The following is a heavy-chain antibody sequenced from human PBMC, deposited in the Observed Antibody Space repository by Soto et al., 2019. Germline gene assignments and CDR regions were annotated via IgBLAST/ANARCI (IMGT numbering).Heavy chain of an antibody. Sequence: PSETLSLTCIVSGSSISSSGYYWGWIRQPPGKGLEWIASMYYNVGTYYNPSLKSRVTISVDTSANQFSLELSSVTAADTAVYYCARLPPRHWVDYWGQGTLVTVSS. V-gene: IGHV4-39*01. J-gene: IGHJ4*02. D-gene: IGHD3-16*01. CDR3: ARLPPRHWVDY. CDR2: MYYNVGT. CDR1: GSSISSSGYY.